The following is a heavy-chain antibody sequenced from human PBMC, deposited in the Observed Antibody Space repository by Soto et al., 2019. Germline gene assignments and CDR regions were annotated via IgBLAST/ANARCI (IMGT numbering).Heavy chain of an antibody. V-gene: IGHV4-39*07. CDR3: AREAHDDYGDYVDY. CDR1: GDSISSSSNH. CDR2: IYYSENT. Sequence: SETLSLTCTVSGDSISSSSNHWGWIRQPPGKGLEWIGNIYYSENTYYNPSLKSRVTISVDTSKNQFSLKLSSVTAADTAVYYCAREAHDDYGDYVDYWGQGTLVTVSS. J-gene: IGHJ4*02. D-gene: IGHD4-17*01.